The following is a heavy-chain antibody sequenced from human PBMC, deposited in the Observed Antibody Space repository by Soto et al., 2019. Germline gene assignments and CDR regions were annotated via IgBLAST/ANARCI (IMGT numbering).Heavy chain of an antibody. CDR2: ISHSDHST. Sequence: EVQLLESGGGLVQPGGSLRLSCAASGFPFSRCAMNWVRQAPGKGLEWVSTISHSDHSTYYADSVKGRFTVSRDNSENTLYLQMNSLRAEDTAIYYYAKRGGDSGWGDFDSWGQGTLVTVSS. CDR1: GFPFSRCA. J-gene: IGHJ4*02. CDR3: AKRGGDSGWGDFDS. V-gene: IGHV3-23*01. D-gene: IGHD6-19*01.